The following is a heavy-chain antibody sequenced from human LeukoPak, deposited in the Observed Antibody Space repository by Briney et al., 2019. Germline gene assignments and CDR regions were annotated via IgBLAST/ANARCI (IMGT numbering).Heavy chain of an antibody. D-gene: IGHD3-3*01. CDR3: ARVDYDFWSGIMRWLDP. CDR1: GFTFSSYS. J-gene: IGHJ5*02. V-gene: IGHV3-21*01. CDR2: ISSSSRYI. Sequence: GGSLRLSCAASGFTFSSYSMNWVRQAPGKGLEWVSSISSSSRYIYSADSVKGRFTISRDNAKNSLYLQMNSLRAEDTAVYYCARVDYDFWSGIMRWLDPWGQGTLVTVSS.